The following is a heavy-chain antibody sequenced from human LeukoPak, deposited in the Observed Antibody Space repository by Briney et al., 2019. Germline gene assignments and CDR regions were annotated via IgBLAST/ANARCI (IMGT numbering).Heavy chain of an antibody. V-gene: IGHV3-64*01. CDR1: GFTFSSYA. CDR2: ISSNGGST. Sequence: GGSLRLSCAASGFTFSSYAMHWVRQAPGKGLEYVSAISSNGGSTYYANSVKGRFTISRDNSKNTLYLQMGSLRVEDTAVYYCARDSSMLRGPLVIYYFDFWGQGTLVTVSS. CDR3: ARDSSMLRGPLVIYYFDF. D-gene: IGHD3-10*01. J-gene: IGHJ4*02.